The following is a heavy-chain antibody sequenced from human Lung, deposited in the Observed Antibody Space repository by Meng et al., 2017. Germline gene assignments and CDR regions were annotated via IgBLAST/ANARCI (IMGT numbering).Heavy chain of an antibody. CDR2: INPTSGDT. CDR1: GYTFPDYW. J-gene: IGHJ4*02. Sequence: HVELVQSGAEGKKPVAAVKVHCQASGYTFPDYWLHRVSRAPGQGLEWMGRINPTSGDTHYAQRFQGRVTMPGDTSISTAYMELSGLRSDDTAMYYCARDEDISAAGKLFGDYWGQGTLVTVSS. D-gene: IGHD6-13*01. CDR3: ARDEDISAAGKLFGDY. V-gene: IGHV1-2*06.